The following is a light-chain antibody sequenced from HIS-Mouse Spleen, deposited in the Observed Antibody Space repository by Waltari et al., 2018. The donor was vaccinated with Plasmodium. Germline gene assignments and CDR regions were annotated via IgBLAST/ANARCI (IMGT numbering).Light chain of an antibody. Sequence: SYELTQPPSVSVSPGQTASITCSGDKLGEKYACWYQQKPGQSPVLVIYQYSKRPSGIPERFSGSNSGNTATLTISGTQAMDEADYYCQAWDSSTVVFGGGTKLTVL. CDR1: KLGEKY. V-gene: IGLV3-1*01. J-gene: IGLJ2*01. CDR3: QAWDSSTVV. CDR2: QYS.